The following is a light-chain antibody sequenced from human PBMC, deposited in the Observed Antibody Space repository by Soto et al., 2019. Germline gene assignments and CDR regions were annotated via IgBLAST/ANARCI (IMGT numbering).Light chain of an antibody. CDR1: SSDVGGYNY. CDR2: DVS. J-gene: IGLJ1*01. V-gene: IGLV2-11*01. CDR3: CSYAGSYTYV. Sequence: VLAQPRSVSGSPGQSVTISCTGTSSDVGGYNYVSWYQQHPGKAPKLMIYDVSKRPSGVPDRFSGSKSGNTASLTISGLQAEDEADYYCCSYAGSYTYVFGTGTKVTVL.